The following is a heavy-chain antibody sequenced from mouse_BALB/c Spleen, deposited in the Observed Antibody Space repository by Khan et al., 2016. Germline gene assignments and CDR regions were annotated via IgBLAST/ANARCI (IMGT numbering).Heavy chain of an antibody. D-gene: IGHD2-2*01. V-gene: IGHV2-5*01. J-gene: IGHJ4*01. CDR3: AKDGYDYAMDY. CDR2: LWRDGSP. Sequence: VQLQESGPGLVQPSQSLSITCTVSGFSLTSDGVYRVRQPPGKGLEWRGVLWRDGSPDYKSAITSSLSTTQDNSKSIVCFKMNIRPADDTALYYSAKDGYDYAMDYWGQGTSVTVSS. CDR1: GFSLTSDG.